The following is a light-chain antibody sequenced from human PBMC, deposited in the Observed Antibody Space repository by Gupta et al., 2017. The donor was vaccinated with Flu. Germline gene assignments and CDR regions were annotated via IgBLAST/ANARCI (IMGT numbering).Light chain of an antibody. V-gene: IGKV2-30*01. CDR2: KVS. CDR1: QSLVYSDGNTY. J-gene: IGKJ2*03. Sequence: VVMTQSTHSLHVTLGQPAAISCRSSQSLVYSDGNTYLNWFQQRPGKSPSRLMYKVSNRYSGVPDRFSGSGSGTDLTLNISRVEAEDVGIYYCRQGTHCPPSFGQGTKLEIK. CDR3: RQGTHCPPS.